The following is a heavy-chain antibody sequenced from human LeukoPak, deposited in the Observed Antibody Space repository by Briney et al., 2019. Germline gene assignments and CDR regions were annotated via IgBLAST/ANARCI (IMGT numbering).Heavy chain of an antibody. CDR2: ISGSGGST. Sequence: GASLRLSCAAPGFTFSSYAMSWVRQAPGKGLEWVSAISGSGGSTYYADSVKGRFTISRDNSKNTLYLQMNSLRAEDTAVYYCAKGSALRATVTTLGYWGQGTLVTVSS. CDR3: AKGSALRATVTTLGY. D-gene: IGHD4-17*01. J-gene: IGHJ4*02. V-gene: IGHV3-23*01. CDR1: GFTFSSYA.